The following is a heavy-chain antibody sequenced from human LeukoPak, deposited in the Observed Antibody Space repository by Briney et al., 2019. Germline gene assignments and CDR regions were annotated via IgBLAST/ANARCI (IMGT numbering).Heavy chain of an antibody. CDR2: INPNSGGT. V-gene: IGHV1-2*02. CDR1: GYTFTGYY. J-gene: IGHJ4*02. Sequence: GASVKVSCKASGYTFTGYYMHWVRQAPGQGLEWMGWINPNSGGTNYAQKFQGRVTMTRDTSISTAYMELSRLRSDDTAVYYCARMGNYYDSSGYYSYFDYWGQGTLVTVSS. CDR3: ARMGNYYDSSGYYSYFDY. D-gene: IGHD3-22*01.